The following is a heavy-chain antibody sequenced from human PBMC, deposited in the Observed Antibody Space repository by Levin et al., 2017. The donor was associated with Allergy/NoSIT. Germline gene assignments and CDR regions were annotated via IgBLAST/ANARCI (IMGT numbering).Heavy chain of an antibody. CDR3: AKDPRGSGGNFGGIDY. D-gene: IGHD3-16*01. Sequence: QTGGSLRLSCAASGFTFSSYGMHWVRQAPGKGLEWVAVISYDGSNKYYADSVKGRFTISRDNSKNTLYLQMNSLRAEDTAVYYCAKDPRGSGGNFGGIDYWGQGTLVTVSS. CDR1: GFTFSSYG. CDR2: ISYDGSNK. J-gene: IGHJ4*02. V-gene: IGHV3-30*18.